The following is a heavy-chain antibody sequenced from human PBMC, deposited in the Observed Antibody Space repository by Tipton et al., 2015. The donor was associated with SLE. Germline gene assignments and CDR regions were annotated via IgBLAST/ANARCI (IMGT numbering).Heavy chain of an antibody. CDR2: IYYSGST. V-gene: IGHV4-59*08. D-gene: IGHD6-13*01. J-gene: IGHJ4*02. Sequence: TLSLTCTVSGGSISSYYWSWIRQPPGKGLEWIGSIYYSGSTNYNPSLKSRVTISVDTSKNQFSLKLSSVTAADTAVYYCASGDGSSWYGNYWGQGTLVTVSS. CDR3: ASGDGSSWYGNY. CDR1: GGSISSYY.